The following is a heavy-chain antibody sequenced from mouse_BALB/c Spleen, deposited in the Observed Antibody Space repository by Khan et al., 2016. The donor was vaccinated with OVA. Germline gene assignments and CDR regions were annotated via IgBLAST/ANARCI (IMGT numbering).Heavy chain of an antibody. Sequence: QVQLKLSGPGLVAPSQSLSITCTVSGFSLSRYSVHWVRQPPGKGLEWLGMIWGGGSIDYNSALKSRLSISKDNSKSQVFLKMNSLQTDDTAMYYCAGGYYYPGAMDYWGQGTSVTVSS. J-gene: IGHJ4*01. CDR2: IWGGGSI. CDR3: AGGYYYPGAMDY. D-gene: IGHD2-12*01. V-gene: IGHV2-6-4*01. CDR1: GFSLSRYS.